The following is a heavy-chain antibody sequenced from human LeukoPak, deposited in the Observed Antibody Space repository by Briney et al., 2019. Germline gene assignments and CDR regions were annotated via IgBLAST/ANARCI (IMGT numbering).Heavy chain of an antibody. V-gene: IGHV3-73*01. Sequence: GGSLKLSCAASGFTFSGSAMHWVRQASGKGLEWVGRIRSKANSYATAYAASVKGRFTISRDDSKNTAYLQMNSLRAEDTAIYHCAKDRQIVVVGELDYWGQGTLVTVSS. CDR3: AKDRQIVVVGELDY. CDR2: IRSKANSYAT. D-gene: IGHD2-15*01. CDR1: GFTFSGSA. J-gene: IGHJ4*02.